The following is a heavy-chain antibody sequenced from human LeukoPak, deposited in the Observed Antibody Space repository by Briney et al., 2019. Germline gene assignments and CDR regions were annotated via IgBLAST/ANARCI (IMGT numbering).Heavy chain of an antibody. V-gene: IGHV3-43*02. CDR2: ISGDGDNT. D-gene: IGHD1-26*01. Sequence: QPGGPLRLSCVASGFTLDDYALHWVRQAPGKGLEWISHISGDGDNTYYADSVKGRFTISRENSKNSVYLQMSSLRAEDTALYYCAKGVRSGTYYNCFDPWSQGTLVTVSS. J-gene: IGHJ5*02. CDR3: AKGVRSGTYYNCFDP. CDR1: GFTLDDYA.